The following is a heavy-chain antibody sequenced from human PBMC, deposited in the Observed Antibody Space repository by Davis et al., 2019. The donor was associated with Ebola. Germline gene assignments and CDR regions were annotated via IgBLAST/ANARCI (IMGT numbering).Heavy chain of an antibody. CDR2: INPSGGST. Sequence: AASVKVSCKASGYTFTSYYMHWVRQAPGQGLEWMGIINPSGGSTSYAQKFQGRVTMTRDTSTSTVYMELSSLRSEDTAVYYCARGSLHLGELSPPFDYWGQGTLVTVSS. CDR1: GYTFTSYY. V-gene: IGHV1-46*01. J-gene: IGHJ4*02. CDR3: ARGSLHLGELSPPFDY. D-gene: IGHD3-16*02.